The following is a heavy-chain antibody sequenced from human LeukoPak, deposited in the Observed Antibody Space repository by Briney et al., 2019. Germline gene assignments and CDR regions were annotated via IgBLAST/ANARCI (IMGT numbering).Heavy chain of an antibody. V-gene: IGHV4-61*01. J-gene: IGHJ4*02. CDR3: ARFNSGYDRSFDY. CDR1: GVSVSSGSYY. CDR2: IYYSGST. Sequence: PSETLSLTCTASGVSVSSGSYYWSWIRQPPGKGLEWIGYIYYSGSTNYNPSLKSRVTISVDTSKNQFSLKLSSVTAADTAVYYCARFNSGYDRSFDYWGQGTLVTVSS. D-gene: IGHD5-12*01.